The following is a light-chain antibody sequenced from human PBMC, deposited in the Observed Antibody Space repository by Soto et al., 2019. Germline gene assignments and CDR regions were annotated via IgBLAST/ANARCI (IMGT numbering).Light chain of an antibody. CDR1: SSDVGGYNY. J-gene: IGLJ1*01. V-gene: IGLV2-14*01. CDR3: SSYTSLGV. CDR2: EVS. Sequence: QSVLTQPASVSGSPGQSITISCTGTSSDVGGYNYVSWYQQHPGKAPKLMIYEVSNRPSGVSNRFSGSKSGNTASLTISGLQAEDEADYYCSSYTSLGVFGTGTKVTVL.